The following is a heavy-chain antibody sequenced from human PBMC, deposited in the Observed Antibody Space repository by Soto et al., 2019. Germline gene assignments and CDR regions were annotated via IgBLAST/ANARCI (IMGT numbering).Heavy chain of an antibody. Sequence: QVQLVESGGGVVQPGRSLRLSCAASGFTFSSYAMHWVRQAPGKGLEWVAVISYDGSNKYYADSVKGRFTISRDNSKNTLYLQMNSLRAEDTAVYYCAKDRSGSYSSPLEYWGQGTLVTVSS. CDR1: GFTFSSYA. D-gene: IGHD1-26*01. V-gene: IGHV3-30-3*01. CDR3: AKDRSGSYSSPLEY. CDR2: ISYDGSNK. J-gene: IGHJ4*02.